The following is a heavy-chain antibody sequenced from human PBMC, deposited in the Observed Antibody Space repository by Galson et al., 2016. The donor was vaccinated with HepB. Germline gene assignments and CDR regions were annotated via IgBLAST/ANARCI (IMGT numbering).Heavy chain of an antibody. V-gene: IGHV3-66*02. CDR3: ARGPGPLTFFSGV. CDR2: IYSGGST. Sequence: SLRLSCAASGFTVGNNYMSWVRQAPGKGLEWVSVIYSGGSTSYAASVKGRFTISRDGSKNTVYLQMNDLRTEDTAVYFCARGPGPLTFFSGVWGQGALVIVSS. D-gene: IGHD2/OR15-2a*01. CDR1: GFTVGNNY. J-gene: IGHJ4*02.